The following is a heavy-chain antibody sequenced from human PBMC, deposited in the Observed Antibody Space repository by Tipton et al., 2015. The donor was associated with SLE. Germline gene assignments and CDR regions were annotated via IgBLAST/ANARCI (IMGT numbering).Heavy chain of an antibody. J-gene: IGHJ4*02. V-gene: IGHV1-69*05. CDR1: GGSFNTFA. CDR3: ARGRGQLPTGDY. D-gene: IGHD2-2*01. CDR2: IIPIIGIT. Sequence: QLVQSGAEVKKPGSSVRVSCKASGGSFNTFAFSWVRQAPGQGLEWMGGIIPIIGITNYAQDFQGRVTVTTDESTNTAYMELSSLRSDDTAVYYCARGRGQLPTGDYWGQGTLVTVSS.